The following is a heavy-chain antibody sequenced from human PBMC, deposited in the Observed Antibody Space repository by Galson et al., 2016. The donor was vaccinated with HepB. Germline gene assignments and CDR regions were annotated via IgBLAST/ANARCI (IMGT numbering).Heavy chain of an antibody. D-gene: IGHD3-16*01. CDR1: GFTFSSYW. Sequence: SLRLSCAASGFTFSSYWIHWVRQAPGKGLVWVSRITSDGSSITYADFVKGRFTVSRDNAKNTVYPQMTRLRVEDTAVYYCARDKGADTPFDYWSQGSRVTVAS. CDR3: ARDKGADTPFDY. V-gene: IGHV3-74*03. J-gene: IGHJ4*02. CDR2: ITSDGSSI.